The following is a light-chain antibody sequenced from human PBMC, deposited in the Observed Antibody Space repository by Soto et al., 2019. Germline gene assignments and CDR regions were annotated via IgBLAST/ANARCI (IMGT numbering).Light chain of an antibody. V-gene: IGKV4-1*01. CDR3: QEYESTTPT. Sequence: DIVMTQSPDSLAVSLGERATINCTSSQSVLYSSNNKKSLAWYQQRPGQHPKLLIYWASTPGARVPDRFSGSGSGTDFTLTITSLQAEDVAVYYCQEYESTTPTFGLGTKLEIK. CDR2: WAS. CDR1: QSVLYSSNNKKS. J-gene: IGKJ2*01.